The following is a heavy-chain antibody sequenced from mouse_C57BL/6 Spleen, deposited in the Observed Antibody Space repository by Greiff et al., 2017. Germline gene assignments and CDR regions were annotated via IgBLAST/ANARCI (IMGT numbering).Heavy chain of an antibody. J-gene: IGHJ1*03. V-gene: IGHV1-82*01. CDR3: ARSLNYYYGSSYVWYFDV. CDR2: IYPGDGDT. CDR1: GYAFSSSW. D-gene: IGHD1-1*01. Sequence: QVHVKQSGPELVKPGASVKISCKASGYAFSSSWMNWVKQRPGKGLEWIGRIYPGDGDTNYNGKFKGKATLTADKSSSTAYMQLSSLTSEDSAVYFCARSLNYYYGSSYVWYFDVWGTGTTVTVSS.